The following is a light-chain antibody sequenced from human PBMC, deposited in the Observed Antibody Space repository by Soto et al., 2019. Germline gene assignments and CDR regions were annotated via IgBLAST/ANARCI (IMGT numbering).Light chain of an antibody. V-gene: IGKV3-15*01. CDR2: GAS. CDR3: QQYNNWPQT. J-gene: IGKJ1*01. CDR1: QSVSSN. Sequence: EIVMTQSPATLSVSPGERATLSCRASQSVSSNLAWYQHKPGQAPRLLIYGASTRATGIPARFSGSGSGTEFTLTISSLQSEDFALYYCQQYNNWPQTFGQGTKVEIK.